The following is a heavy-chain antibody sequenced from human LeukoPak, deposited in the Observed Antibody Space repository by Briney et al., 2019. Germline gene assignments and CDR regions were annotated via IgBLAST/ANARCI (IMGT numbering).Heavy chain of an antibody. J-gene: IGHJ4*02. D-gene: IGHD2/OR15-2a*01. CDR2: IYYSGST. CDR1: GGSISSSSYY. CDR3: AGTTGPWGGY. Sequence: PSETLSLTCTVSGGSISSSSYYWGWIRQPPGKGLEWIGSIYYSGSTYYNPSLKSRVTISVDTSKNQFSLKLSSVTAADTAVYYCAGTTGPWGGYWGQGTPVTVSS. V-gene: IGHV4-39*01.